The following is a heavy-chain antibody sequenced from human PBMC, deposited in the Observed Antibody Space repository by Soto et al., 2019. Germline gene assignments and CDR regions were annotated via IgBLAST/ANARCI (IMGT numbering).Heavy chain of an antibody. V-gene: IGHV3-21*06. Sequence: GGSLRLSCSASGFTFSDENMSWVRQVPGKGLEWVSGISGGGSYIFYADSVQGRFSISRDNPKNSLFLEMNSLRVEDTAVYYCARDSDCHSTSCFFPPHVWGQGTTVTVS. CDR3: ARDSDCHSTSCFFPPHV. CDR2: ISGGGSYI. D-gene: IGHD2-2*01. CDR1: GFTFSDEN. J-gene: IGHJ6*02.